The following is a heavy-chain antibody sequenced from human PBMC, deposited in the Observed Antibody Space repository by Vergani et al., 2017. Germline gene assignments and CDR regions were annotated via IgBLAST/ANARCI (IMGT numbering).Heavy chain of an antibody. D-gene: IGHD2-15*01. V-gene: IGHV4-61*02. CDR3: ASKRGACRAAYCHSYDF. J-gene: IGHJ4*02. CDR2: ISASGNA. Sequence: QVQLQASGPGRVKPSQTLSLTCTMSSGSISAGYYFWSWIRQPAGKGLEWLGHISASGNASHSPSLKTRVSMSVDTSKNQFSLRLTSVTAADTAVYYCASKRGACRAAYCHSYDFWGPGTLVGVSS. CDR1: SGSISAGYYF.